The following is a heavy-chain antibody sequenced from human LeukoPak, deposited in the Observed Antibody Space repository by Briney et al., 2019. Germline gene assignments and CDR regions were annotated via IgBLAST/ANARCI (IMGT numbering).Heavy chain of an antibody. Sequence: SETLSLTCTVSGGSISSSSYYWGWVRQPPGKGLEWIVSIYYSGSTYYNPSLKSRVTISVDTSKNQFSLKLSSVTAADTAVYYCARGLSPRHPFYYYDSSGYYFDYWGQGTLVTVPS. CDR1: GGSISSSSYY. CDR2: IYYSGST. J-gene: IGHJ4*02. D-gene: IGHD3-22*01. V-gene: IGHV4-39*01. CDR3: ARGLSPRHPFYYYDSSGYYFDY.